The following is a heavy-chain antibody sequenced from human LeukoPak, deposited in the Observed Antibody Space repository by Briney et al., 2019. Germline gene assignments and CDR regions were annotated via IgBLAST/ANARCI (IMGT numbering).Heavy chain of an antibody. CDR2: VNPKSGGT. CDR3: ARGSSKYVFGYYMDV. J-gene: IGHJ6*03. V-gene: IGHV1-2*02. CDR1: GYTFTGHY. Sequence: ASVKVSCKATGYTFTGHYMHWVRQAPGQGLEWVGWVNPKSGGTNYAQKFLDRVTMTTDMSISTAYMELIRLRSRDTAVYFCARGSSKYVFGYYMDVWGKGTSIIVSS. D-gene: IGHD4-11*01.